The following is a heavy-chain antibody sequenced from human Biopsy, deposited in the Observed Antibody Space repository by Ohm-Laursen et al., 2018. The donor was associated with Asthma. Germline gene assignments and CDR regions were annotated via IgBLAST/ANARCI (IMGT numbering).Heavy chain of an antibody. J-gene: IGHJ4*02. Sequence: GSLRLSCAASGFTFSNAWMSWVRQAPGKGLEWVGRIKSKTDGGTTDYAAPVKGRFTISRDDSKNTLYLQMNSLKTEYTAVYYCTTDALLYSSADYWGQGTLVTVSS. CDR2: IKSKTDGGTT. CDR3: TTDALLYSSADY. CDR1: GFTFSNAW. D-gene: IGHD2-8*01. V-gene: IGHV3-15*01.